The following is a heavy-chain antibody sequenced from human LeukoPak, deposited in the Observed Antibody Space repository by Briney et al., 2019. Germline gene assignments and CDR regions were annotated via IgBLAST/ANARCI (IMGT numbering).Heavy chain of an antibody. D-gene: IGHD3-10*01. V-gene: IGHV1-2*02. Sequence: ASVKVSCKASGYTFTGYYMHWVRQAPGQGLEWMGWINPNSGGTNYAQKFQGRVTMTRDTSISTAYMELSRLRSDDTAVYYCARDRHLLWFGELSPDAFDIWGQGTMVTVSS. CDR3: ARDRHLLWFGELSPDAFDI. CDR1: GYTFTGYY. J-gene: IGHJ3*02. CDR2: INPNSGGT.